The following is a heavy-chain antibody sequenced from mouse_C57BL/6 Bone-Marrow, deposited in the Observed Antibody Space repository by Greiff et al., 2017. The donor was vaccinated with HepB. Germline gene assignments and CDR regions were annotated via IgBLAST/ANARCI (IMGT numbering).Heavy chain of an antibody. J-gene: IGHJ2*01. V-gene: IGHV1-80*01. CDR3: ARGITTVPLDY. Sequence: VKLQESGAELVKPGASVKISCKASGYAFSSYWMNWVKQRPGKGLEWIGQIYPGDGDTNYNGKFKGKATLTADKSSSTAYMQLSSLTSEDSAVYFCARGITTVPLDYWGQGTTLTVSS. CDR2: IYPGDGDT. CDR1: GYAFSSYW. D-gene: IGHD1-1*01.